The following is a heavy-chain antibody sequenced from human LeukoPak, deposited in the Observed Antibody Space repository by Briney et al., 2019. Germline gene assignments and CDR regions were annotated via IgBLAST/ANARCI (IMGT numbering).Heavy chain of an antibody. J-gene: IGHJ4*02. V-gene: IGHV3-7*05. CDR3: ARVWQQLVLNYYDSSGYYGQTYYFDY. CDR2: IKQDGSEK. CDR1: GFTFSSYW. Sequence: VGSQRLSCAASGFTFSSYWMSWVRQAPGKGLEWVANIKQDGSEKYYVDSVKGRFTISRDNAKNSLYLQMNSLRAEDTAVYYCARVWQQLVLNYYDSSGYYGQTYYFDYWGQGTIVTVSS. D-gene: IGHD3-22*01.